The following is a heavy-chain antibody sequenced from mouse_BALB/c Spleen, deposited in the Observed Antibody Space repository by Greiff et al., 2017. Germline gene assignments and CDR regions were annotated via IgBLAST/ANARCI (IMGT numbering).Heavy chain of an antibody. Sequence: SGAELVRPGASVTLSCKASGYTFTDYEMHWVKQTPVHGLEWIGAIDPETGGTAYNQKFKGKATLTADKSSSTAYMELRSLTSEDSAVYYCTREGANWDYFDYWGQGTTLTVSS. D-gene: IGHD4-1*01. CDR2: IDPETGGT. V-gene: IGHV1-15*01. J-gene: IGHJ2*01. CDR1: GYTFTDYE. CDR3: TREGANWDYFDY.